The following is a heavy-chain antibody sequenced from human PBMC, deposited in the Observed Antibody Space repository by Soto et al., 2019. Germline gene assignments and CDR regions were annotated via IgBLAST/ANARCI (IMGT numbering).Heavy chain of an antibody. J-gene: IGHJ6*02. D-gene: IGHD3-10*01. Sequence: GASVKVSCKASGFTFTSSAVQWVRQARGQRLEWIGWIVVGSGNTNYAQKFQERVTITRDMSTSTAYMELSSLRSEDTAVYYCAADYYGSGSYYNDYYYGMDVWGQGTTVTVSS. CDR2: IVVGSGNT. CDR3: AADYYGSGSYYNDYYYGMDV. V-gene: IGHV1-58*01. CDR1: GFTFTSSA.